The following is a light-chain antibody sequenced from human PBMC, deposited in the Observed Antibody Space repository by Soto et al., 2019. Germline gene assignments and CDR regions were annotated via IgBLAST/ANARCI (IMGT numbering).Light chain of an antibody. CDR1: SSDVGSYNL. J-gene: IGLJ3*02. V-gene: IGLV2-23*02. CDR3: CSYAGSSPWV. Sequence: QSVLTQPASVSGSPGQSITISCTGTSSDVGSYNLVSWYQQHPGKAPKLVIYEVSQRPSGVSNRFSGSKSGNTASLTISGLQAEDEADYYCCSYAGSSPWVFGGGTKLTVL. CDR2: EVS.